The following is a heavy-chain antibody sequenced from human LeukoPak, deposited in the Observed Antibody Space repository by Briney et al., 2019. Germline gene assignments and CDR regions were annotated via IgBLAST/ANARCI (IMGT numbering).Heavy chain of an antibody. Sequence: GGSLRLSCAASGFTFSSYAMSWVRQAPGKGLEWVAFIRYDGSNKYYADSVKGRFTISRDNSKNTLYLQMNSLRAEDTAVYYCAKDPRTIFGVVITYYYYYYYMDVWGKGTTVTVSS. J-gene: IGHJ6*03. CDR1: GFTFSSYA. V-gene: IGHV3-30*02. D-gene: IGHD3-3*01. CDR3: AKDPRTIFGVVITYYYYYYYMDV. CDR2: IRYDGSNK.